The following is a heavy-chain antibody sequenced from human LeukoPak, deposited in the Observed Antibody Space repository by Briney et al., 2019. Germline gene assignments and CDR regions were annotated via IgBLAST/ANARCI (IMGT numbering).Heavy chain of an antibody. CDR1: GGSISSYY. Sequence: SETLSLTCKVSGGSISSYYWSWIRQPAGKGLEWIGRIYTSGSTNYNPSLKSRVTMSVDTSKNQFSLKLSSVTAADTAVYYCARSSDYYDSSGWTYYYYYMDVWGKGTTVTVSS. D-gene: IGHD3-22*01. J-gene: IGHJ6*03. CDR2: IYTSGST. V-gene: IGHV4-4*07. CDR3: ARSSDYYDSSGWTYYYYYMDV.